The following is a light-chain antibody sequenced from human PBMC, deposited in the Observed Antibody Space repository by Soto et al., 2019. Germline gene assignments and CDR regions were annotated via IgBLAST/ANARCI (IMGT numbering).Light chain of an antibody. CDR3: QQCKNWPRT. Sequence: ETVMTQSPATLSVSPGERATLSCRASQSVSSNLAWYQQKPSQAPRLLIYGASTRATAIPARFSGSGSGAEFTLTISGLQSEDFAVYYCQQCKNWPRTFGQGTKVEIK. J-gene: IGKJ1*01. V-gene: IGKV3-15*01. CDR1: QSVSSN. CDR2: GAS.